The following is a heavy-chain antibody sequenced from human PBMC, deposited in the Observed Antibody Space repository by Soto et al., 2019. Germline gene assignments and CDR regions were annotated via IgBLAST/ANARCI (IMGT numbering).Heavy chain of an antibody. J-gene: IGHJ4*02. D-gene: IGHD3-9*01. CDR2: ISAYNGNT. Sequence: WASVKVSCKASGYTFTSYGISWVRQAPGQGLEWMGWISAYNGNTNYAQKLQGRVTMTTDTSTSTAYMELWSLRSDDTAVYYCARDRVDILTGYYLFDYWGQGTLVTVS. V-gene: IGHV1-18*01. CDR1: GYTFTSYG. CDR3: ARDRVDILTGYYLFDY.